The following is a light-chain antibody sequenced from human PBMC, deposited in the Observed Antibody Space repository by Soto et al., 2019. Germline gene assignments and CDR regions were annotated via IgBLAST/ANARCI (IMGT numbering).Light chain of an antibody. CDR3: CSYARSTTFV. J-gene: IGLJ1*01. V-gene: IGLV2-23*02. CDR2: EVD. Sequence: QSVLTQPASVSGSPGQSITISCTGTSXDIGSYNVVSWYQQHPGTAPKLMIYEVDKRPSGVSHRFSGSKSGNTASLTISGLQSEDEADYYCCSYARSTTFVFGGGTKVTVL. CDR1: SXDIGSYNV.